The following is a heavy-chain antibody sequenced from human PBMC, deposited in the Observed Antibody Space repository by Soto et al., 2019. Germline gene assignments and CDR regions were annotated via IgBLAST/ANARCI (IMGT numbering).Heavy chain of an antibody. D-gene: IGHD4-17*01. J-gene: IGHJ4*02. V-gene: IGHV1-24*01. CDR1: GYTLTELS. Sequence: ASVKVSCKVSGYTLTELSMHWVRQAPGKGLEWMGGFDPEDGETIYAQKFQGRVTMTEDTSTDTAYMELSSLRSEDTAVYYCATGWLTHDYGDYVDYWGQGTLVTVSS. CDR3: ATGWLTHDYGDYVDY. CDR2: FDPEDGET.